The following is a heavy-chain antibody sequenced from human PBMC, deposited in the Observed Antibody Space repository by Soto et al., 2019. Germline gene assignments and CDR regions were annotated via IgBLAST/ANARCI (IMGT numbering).Heavy chain of an antibody. D-gene: IGHD3-16*01. V-gene: IGHV3-30-3*01. Sequence: QVQLVESGGGVVQPGRSLRLSCAASAFPFRTYGIHWVRQAPGKGLEWVAVISDDGSNQKYADSVKGRFTISRDNSKNILYLQMNSLRPDDTAVYYCARGGEDYLDYWGQGTLVTDSS. CDR3: ARGGEDYLDY. CDR2: ISDDGSNQ. CDR1: AFPFRTYG. J-gene: IGHJ4*02.